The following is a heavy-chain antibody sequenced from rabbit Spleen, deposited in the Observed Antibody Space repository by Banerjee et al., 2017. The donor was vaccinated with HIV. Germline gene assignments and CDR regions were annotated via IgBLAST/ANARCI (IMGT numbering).Heavy chain of an antibody. CDR2: IYTSSGST. D-gene: IGHD1-1*01. V-gene: IGHV1S43*01. J-gene: IGHJ4*01. CDR1: GFDLSYYYY. CDR3: ARWASSDGYFDL. Sequence: QLEESGGGLVKPEGSLTLTCKASGFDLSYYYYICWVRQAPGKGLEWIACIYTSSGSTYYASWVNGRFTISRSTSLNTVDLKMTSLTAADTATYFCARWASSDGYFDLWGPGTLVTVS.